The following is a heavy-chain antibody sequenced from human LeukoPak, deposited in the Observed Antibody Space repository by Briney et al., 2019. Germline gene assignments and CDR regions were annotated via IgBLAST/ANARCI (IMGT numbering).Heavy chain of an antibody. J-gene: IGHJ4*02. V-gene: IGHV4-61*01. CDR3: ARHGTISSESYFDY. Sequence: SETLSLTCSISGGSVNSGTYYWTWIRQSPGKGLEWIGYIHNSGRTNYNPSLKSRVTGFVDTSKNQVSPRLSSVPAADTAVYYCARHGTISSESYFDYWGQGALVTVSS. CDR1: GGSVNSGTYY. D-gene: IGHD1-14*01. CDR2: IHNSGRT.